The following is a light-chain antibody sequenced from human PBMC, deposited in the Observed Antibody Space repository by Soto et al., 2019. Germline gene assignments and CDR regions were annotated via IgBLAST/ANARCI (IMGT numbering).Light chain of an antibody. Sequence: QSVLTQPASVSGSPGQSITISCPGTSIDVGGYNYVSWYQQHPGKAPKLMIYDVSNRPSGVSNRFSGSKSGNTASLTISGLQAEDEADYYCSSYTSSSPYVFGTGTKVTVL. V-gene: IGLV2-14*01. CDR1: SIDVGGYNY. CDR2: DVS. J-gene: IGLJ1*01. CDR3: SSYTSSSPYV.